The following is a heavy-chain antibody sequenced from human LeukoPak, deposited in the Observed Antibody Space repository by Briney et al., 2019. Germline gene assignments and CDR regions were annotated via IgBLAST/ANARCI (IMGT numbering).Heavy chain of an antibody. CDR1: GGSFSGYY. D-gene: IGHD1-26*01. J-gene: IGHJ4*02. CDR3: ARGVAGAHDY. CDR2: INHSGST. V-gene: IGHV4-34*01. Sequence: SETLSLTCAVYGGSFSGYYWSWIRPPPGKGLEWIGEINHSGSTNYNPSLKSRVTISVDTSKNQFSLKLSSVTAADTAVYYCARGVAGAHDYWGQGTLVTVSS.